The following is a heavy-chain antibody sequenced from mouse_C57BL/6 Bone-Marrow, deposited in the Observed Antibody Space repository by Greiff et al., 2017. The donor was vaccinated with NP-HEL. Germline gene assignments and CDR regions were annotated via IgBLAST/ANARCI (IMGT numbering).Heavy chain of an antibody. Sequence: QVQLQQPGAELVMPGASVKLSCKASGYTFTSYWMHWVKQRPGQGLEWIGEIDPSDSYTNYNQKFKGKSTLTVDKSSSTAYMQLSSLTSEDAAVYYCARRGIYYFHYFDYWGQGTTLTVSS. CDR2: IDPSDSYT. J-gene: IGHJ2*01. CDR3: ARRGIYYFHYFDY. V-gene: IGHV1-69*01. D-gene: IGHD1-1*01. CDR1: GYTFTSYW.